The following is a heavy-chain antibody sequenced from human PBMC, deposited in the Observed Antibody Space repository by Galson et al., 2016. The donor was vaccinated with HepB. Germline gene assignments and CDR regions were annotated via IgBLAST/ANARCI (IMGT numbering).Heavy chain of an antibody. CDR3: AKWSDAAATY. Sequence: SLRLSCAGTGFTFSTYAMSWVRQAPGKRLEWVSAISGSGDTTYYADSVKGRFSISRDNSKNTLYLHMSSLTAEDTAVYYCAKWSDAAATYWGQGALVTVSS. J-gene: IGHJ4*02. CDR1: GFTFSTYA. CDR2: ISGSGDTT. V-gene: IGHV3-23*01. D-gene: IGHD6-13*01.